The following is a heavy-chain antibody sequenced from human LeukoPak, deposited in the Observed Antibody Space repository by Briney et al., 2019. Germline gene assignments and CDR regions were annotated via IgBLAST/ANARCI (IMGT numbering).Heavy chain of an antibody. D-gene: IGHD6-13*01. Sequence: SETLSLTCTVSGGSISSGGYYWSWIRQPPGKGLEWIGYIYYSGSTYYNPSLKSRVTISVDTSKNQFSLKLSSVTAADTAVYYCARDRAAGKLDYWGQGTLVTVFS. CDR3: ARDRAAGKLDY. CDR1: GGSISSGGYY. V-gene: IGHV4-30-4*08. CDR2: IYYSGST. J-gene: IGHJ4*02.